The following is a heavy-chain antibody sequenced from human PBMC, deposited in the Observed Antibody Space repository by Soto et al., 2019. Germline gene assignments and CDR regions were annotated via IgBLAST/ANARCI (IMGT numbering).Heavy chain of an antibody. CDR1: GYSFTDYH. J-gene: IGHJ6*02. Sequence: ASVKVSCKASGYSFTDYHIHWVRQAPGQGLEWLGRINPKSGGTSTAQKFQGWVTMTTDTSISTASMELTRLTSDDTAIYYCARGDSTDCSNGVCSFFYNHDLDVWGQRTTVTVSS. CDR2: INPKSGGT. V-gene: IGHV1-2*04. D-gene: IGHD2-8*01. CDR3: ARGDSTDCSNGVCSFFYNHDLDV.